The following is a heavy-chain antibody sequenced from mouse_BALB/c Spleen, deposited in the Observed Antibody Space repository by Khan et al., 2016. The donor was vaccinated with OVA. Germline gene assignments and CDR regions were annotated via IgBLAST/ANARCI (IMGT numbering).Heavy chain of an antibody. CDR3: ARGNYYGYAKDY. Sequence: EVQLVESGPGLVKPSQSLSLTCTVTGYSITSHYAWNWIRQFPGNKLEWMGYVSYSGSTSYNPSLKSRISITRDTSKNQFFLQFNSVTTEETATYDCARGNYYGYAKDYWGQGTSVTVSS. CDR2: VSYSGST. CDR1: GYSITSHYA. J-gene: IGHJ4*01. V-gene: IGHV3-2*02. D-gene: IGHD1-1*01.